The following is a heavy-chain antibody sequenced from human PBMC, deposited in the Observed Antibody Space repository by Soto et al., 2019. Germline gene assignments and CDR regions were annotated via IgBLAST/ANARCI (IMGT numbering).Heavy chain of an antibody. Sequence: EVQLLESGGGLVQPGGSLRLSCAASGFTFSSYAMSWVRQAPGKGLEWVSAISGSGGSTYYADSVKGRFTISRDNSKNTLYLQMNSRRAEDTAVYYCAKDLGLSSGWAKDFDYWGQGTLVTVSS. J-gene: IGHJ4*02. CDR1: GFTFSSYA. CDR2: ISGSGGST. CDR3: AKDLGLSSGWAKDFDY. D-gene: IGHD6-19*01. V-gene: IGHV3-23*01.